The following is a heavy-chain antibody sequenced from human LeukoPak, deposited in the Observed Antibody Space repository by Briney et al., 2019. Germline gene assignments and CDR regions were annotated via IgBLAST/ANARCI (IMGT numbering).Heavy chain of an antibody. CDR3: ARDRHYYDSSGGGVDY. CDR1: GLTFSDYY. CDR2: ISSSGSTI. D-gene: IGHD3-22*01. J-gene: IGHJ4*02. V-gene: IGHV3-11*04. Sequence: GGSLRLSCAASGLTFSDYYMSWIRQAPGKGLEWVSYISSSGSTIYYADSVKGRFTISRDNAKNSLYLQMNSLRAEDTAVYYCARDRHYYDSSGGGVDYWGQGTLVTVSS.